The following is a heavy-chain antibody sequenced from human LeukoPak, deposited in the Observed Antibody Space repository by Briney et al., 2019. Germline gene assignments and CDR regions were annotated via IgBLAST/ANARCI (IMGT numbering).Heavy chain of an antibody. CDR3: ARGKPYYYYMDV. V-gene: IGHV3-7*01. Sequence: PGGSLRLSCAASGFSIRNYWMNWVRQAPGKGLEWVANIKQDGSETFYVDSVRGRFTISRDNAKNSLYLEVNSLRDGDTAVYYCARGKPYYYYMDVWDKGTTVTVSS. D-gene: IGHD3-16*01. J-gene: IGHJ6*03. CDR2: IKQDGSET. CDR1: GFSIRNYW.